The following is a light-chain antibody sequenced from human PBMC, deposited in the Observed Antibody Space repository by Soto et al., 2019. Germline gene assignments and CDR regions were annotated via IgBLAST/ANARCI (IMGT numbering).Light chain of an antibody. V-gene: IGKV3-15*01. CDR2: GAS. Sequence: EIVMTQSPATLSVSPEERATLSCMASQSVSSDLAWYHQKPGQAPRLIIYGASTRATGIPARFSGSGSGTEFTLTINSLQSEDFAVYYCQQYNNWPPITFGQGTRLEIK. J-gene: IGKJ5*01. CDR3: QQYNNWPPIT. CDR1: QSVSSD.